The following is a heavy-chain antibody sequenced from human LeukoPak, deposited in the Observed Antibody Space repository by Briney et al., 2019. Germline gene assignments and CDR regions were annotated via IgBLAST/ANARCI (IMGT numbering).Heavy chain of an antibody. V-gene: IGHV3-48*01. CDR1: GFTFSSYS. D-gene: IGHD1-14*01. CDR3: ARSSPPDDY. Sequence: GGSLRLSCAASGFTFSSYSMNWVRQAPGKGLEWVSYISSSSSTIYYADSVKGRFTISRDNAKSSLYLQMNSLRAEDTAVYYCARSSPPDDYWGQGTLVTVSS. CDR2: ISSSSSTI. J-gene: IGHJ4*02.